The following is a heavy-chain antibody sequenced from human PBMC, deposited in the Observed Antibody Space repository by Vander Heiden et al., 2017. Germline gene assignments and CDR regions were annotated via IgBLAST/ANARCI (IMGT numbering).Heavy chain of an antibody. CDR3: ARESAVEQIAVDS. D-gene: IGHD2-2*01. Sequence: EVRLVESRGGLVQPGVVLSITCSADGSPFSRFWMHWFRQAPGKALVVVSRINIEGGSTMNADPVKGRFTISRDNAKNTVYLQMSSLRADDTAIYYGARESAVEQIAVDSWGQGTMVTGST. V-gene: IGHV3-74*03. J-gene: IGHJ3*02. CDR1: GSPFSRFW. CDR2: INIEGGST.